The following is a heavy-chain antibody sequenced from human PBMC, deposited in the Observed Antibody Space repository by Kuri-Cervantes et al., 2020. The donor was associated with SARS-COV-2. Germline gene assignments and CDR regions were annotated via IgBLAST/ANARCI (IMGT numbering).Heavy chain of an antibody. CDR1: GGSLSGYS. V-gene: IGHV4-34*01. Sequence: SETLSLTCLVYGGSLSGYSWTWIRQPPGKGLEWIGEINHSGSTNYNPSLKSRVTISLDTSKNQFSLKLSSVTAADTAVYYCARGDRDYLLGYYKGMDVWGQGTTVTVSS. D-gene: IGHD4-17*01. CDR2: INHSGST. CDR3: ARGDRDYLLGYYKGMDV. J-gene: IGHJ6*02.